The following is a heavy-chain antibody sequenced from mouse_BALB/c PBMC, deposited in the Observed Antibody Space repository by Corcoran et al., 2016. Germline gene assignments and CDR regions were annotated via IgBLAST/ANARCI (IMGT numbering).Heavy chain of an antibody. CDR2: FYPRGGNI. CDR3: ARHAYSKYDRFAY. J-gene: IGHJ3*01. Sequence: VQLQQSGPELVKPGTSVTLSYKASGYTFTGYVIHWVKQRSGQGLEWIGWFYPRGGNINYNEKFRDKATLTADKSSSTVYMELSRLTSEDSAVDFCARHAYSKYDRFAYWGQGTLVTVSA. V-gene: IGHV1-62-2*01. D-gene: IGHD2-14*01. CDR1: GYTFTGYV.